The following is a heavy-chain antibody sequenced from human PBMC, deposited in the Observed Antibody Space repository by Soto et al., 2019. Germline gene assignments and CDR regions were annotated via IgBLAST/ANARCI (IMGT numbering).Heavy chain of an antibody. J-gene: IGHJ4*02. CDR2: IYPGDSDT. D-gene: IGHD2-2*02. Sequence: LKISCKGSGYSFATYWIGWVRQMPGKGLEWMGIIYPGDSDTRYSPSFQGQVTISADKSISTAYLQWSSLKASDTAMYYCATGGYCSSTSCYNFFDYWGQGTLVTVSS. CDR1: GYSFATYW. V-gene: IGHV5-51*01. CDR3: ATGGYCSSTSCYNFFDY.